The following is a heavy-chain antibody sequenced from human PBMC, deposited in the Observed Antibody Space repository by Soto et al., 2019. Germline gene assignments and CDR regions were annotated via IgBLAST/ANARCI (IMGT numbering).Heavy chain of an antibody. Sequence: QLQLQESGPGLVKPSETLSLTCTVSGGSISSSSYYWGWIRQPPGKGLEWIGSIYYSGSTYYNPSLKSRVTISVDTSKNQFSLKLSSVTAADTAVYYCARQYSGSYRFDYWGQGTLVTVSS. D-gene: IGHD1-26*01. CDR1: GGSISSSSYY. V-gene: IGHV4-39*01. J-gene: IGHJ4*02. CDR2: IYYSGST. CDR3: ARQYSGSYRFDY.